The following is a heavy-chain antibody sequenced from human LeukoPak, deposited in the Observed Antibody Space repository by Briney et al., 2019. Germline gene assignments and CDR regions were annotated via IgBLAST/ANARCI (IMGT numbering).Heavy chain of an antibody. Sequence: PGPTLFDPTQTLTLTCTFSGFSLYTTGVAVVWIRQPPGRALEWLAVIYWDNDKDYSPSLRSRLTTTQDASKNQVVLAMNNMDPVDTATYFCAHLSYSSRWYGLDYWGQGTLVTVSS. CDR1: GFSLYTTGVA. CDR3: AHLSYSSRWYGLDY. V-gene: IGHV2-5*02. CDR2: IYWDNDK. D-gene: IGHD6-19*01. J-gene: IGHJ4*02.